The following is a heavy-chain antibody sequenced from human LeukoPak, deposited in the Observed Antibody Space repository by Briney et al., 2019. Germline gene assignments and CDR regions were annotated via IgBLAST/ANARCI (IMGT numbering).Heavy chain of an antibody. J-gene: IGHJ4*02. CDR3: ARRGPVLRFLEWLSGSFDY. CDR1: GGSFSGYY. Sequence: SETLSLTCALYGGSFSGYYWSWIRQPPGEGREWIGEINHSGSSNYNPSLKSRVTISVDTSKNQFSLKLSSVTAADTAVYYCARRGPVLRFLEWLSGSFDYWGQGTLVTVSS. D-gene: IGHD3-3*01. V-gene: IGHV4-34*01. CDR2: INHSGSS.